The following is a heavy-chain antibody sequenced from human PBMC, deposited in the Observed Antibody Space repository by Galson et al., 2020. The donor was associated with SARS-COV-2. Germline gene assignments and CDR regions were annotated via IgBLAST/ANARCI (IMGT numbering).Heavy chain of an antibody. CDR1: GGSISSSDW. J-gene: IGHJ6*03. CDR2: IFHSGYT. Sequence: SETLSLTCAVSGGSISSSDWWGWVRQPPGKGLEWIGEIFHSGYTNYNPSLKSRVTMSVDTSKNQFSLKLSSVTAADTALYYCSRIIVTAYYFSYMDVGGKGSAVTVSS. CDR3: SRIIVTAYYFSYMDV. V-gene: IGHV4-4*02. D-gene: IGHD2-21*02.